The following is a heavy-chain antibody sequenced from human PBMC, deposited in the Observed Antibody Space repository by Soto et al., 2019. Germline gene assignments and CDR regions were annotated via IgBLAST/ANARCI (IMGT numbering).Heavy chain of an antibody. J-gene: IGHJ6*02. CDR1: GGSISSGGYS. D-gene: IGHD5-12*01. V-gene: IGHV4-30-2*01. CDR3: ASVRRGGYDSLRYYYRMDV. Sequence: SETLSLTCAVSGGSISSGGYSWSWIRQPPGKGLEWIGYIYHSGSTYYNPSLKSRVTISVDRSKNQFSLKLSSVTAADTAVYYCASVRRGGYDSLRYYYRMDVWGQGTTVTVSS. CDR2: IYHSGST.